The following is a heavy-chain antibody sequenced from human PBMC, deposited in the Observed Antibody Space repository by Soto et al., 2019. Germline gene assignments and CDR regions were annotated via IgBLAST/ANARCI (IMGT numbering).Heavy chain of an antibody. CDR2: INPSGGST. CDR3: ARDPSFSQQLVAYYYYGMDV. J-gene: IGHJ6*02. Sequence: ASVKVSCKASGYTFTSYYMHWVRQAPGQGLEWMGIINPSGGSTSYAQKFQGRVTMTRDTSTSTVYMELSSLRSEDTAVYYCARDPSFSQQLVAYYYYGMDVWGQGTTVTVSS. V-gene: IGHV1-46*01. D-gene: IGHD6-13*01. CDR1: GYTFTSYY.